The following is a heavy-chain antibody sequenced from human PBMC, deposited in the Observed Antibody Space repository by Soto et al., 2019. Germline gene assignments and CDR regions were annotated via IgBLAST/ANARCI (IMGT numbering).Heavy chain of an antibody. CDR2: ISGSGGIT. CDR3: AKYRYYDILTGYDNNHDAINV. CDR1: GFTFLIYA. J-gene: IGHJ6*02. D-gene: IGHD3-9*01. Sequence: DVQLLESGGVLIQSGGSLRVSCAAYGFTFLIYAMNWVRQAPGKGLEWVTVISGSGGITYYADSVKGRFTISRENSKNTLYLQMNSLRAEDTAVYFCAKYRYYDILTGYDNNHDAINVWGQGTTVTVSS. V-gene: IGHV3-23*01.